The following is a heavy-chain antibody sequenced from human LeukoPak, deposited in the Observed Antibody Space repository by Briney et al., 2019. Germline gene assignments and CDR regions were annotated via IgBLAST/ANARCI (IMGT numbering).Heavy chain of an antibody. J-gene: IGHJ5*02. Sequence: GGSLRLSCVASGFTLDDYAMHWVRQAPGKGLEWVSYISSSGSTIYYADSVKGRFTISRDNAKNSLYLQMSSLRAEDTAVYYCVEINTPWGQGTLVTVSS. CDR1: GFTLDDYA. V-gene: IGHV3-48*03. CDR3: VEINTP. CDR2: ISSSGSTI. D-gene: IGHD1-1*01.